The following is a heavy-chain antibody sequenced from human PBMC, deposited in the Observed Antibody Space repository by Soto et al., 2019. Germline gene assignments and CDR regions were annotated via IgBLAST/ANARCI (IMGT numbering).Heavy chain of an antibody. J-gene: IGHJ6*03. CDR3: ARDWGIAARPMDYYYYYMDV. CDR1: GYTFTSYG. V-gene: IGHV1-69*13. Sequence: ASVKVSCKASGYTFTSYGISWVRKAPGKGLEWMGGIIPIFGTANYAQKFQGRVTITADESTSTAYMELSSLRSEDTAVYYCARDWGIAARPMDYYYYYMDVWGKGTTVTVSS. CDR2: IIPIFGTA. D-gene: IGHD6-6*01.